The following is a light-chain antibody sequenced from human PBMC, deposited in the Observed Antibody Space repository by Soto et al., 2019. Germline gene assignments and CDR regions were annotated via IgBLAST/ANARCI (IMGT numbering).Light chain of an antibody. V-gene: IGKV3-11*01. CDR1: QAVNTR. CDR2: DAS. J-gene: IGKJ1*01. Sequence: EIVLTQSPATLSSFPGDRVTLSCRASQAVNTRLAWYQHRPGQAPRLLIYDASIRATGIPARFSGSASGTVFTLNISSLQSEDFALYYCQQYNNWPPWSFGQGTKVDIK. CDR3: QQYNNWPPWS.